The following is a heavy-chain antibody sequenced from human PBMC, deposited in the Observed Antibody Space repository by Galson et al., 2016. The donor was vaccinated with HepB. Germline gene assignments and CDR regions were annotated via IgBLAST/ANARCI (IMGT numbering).Heavy chain of an antibody. CDR3: AKDNAAWLVDY. CDR2: ISSDGSKE. Sequence: SLRLSCAASGFTFSRYTMHWVRQAPGKGLEWVAVISSDGSKEYYADSVKGRFTISRDNSRNTLYLQMNSLRAGDAAVYYCAKDNAAWLVDYWGQGSLVTVSS. J-gene: IGHJ4*02. D-gene: IGHD6-19*01. V-gene: IGHV3-30-3*01. CDR1: GFTFSRYT.